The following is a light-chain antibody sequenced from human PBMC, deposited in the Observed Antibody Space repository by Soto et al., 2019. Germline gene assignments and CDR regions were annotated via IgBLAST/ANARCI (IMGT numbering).Light chain of an antibody. CDR3: QQRSNWQLT. CDR1: QSVSSY. V-gene: IGKV3-11*01. J-gene: IGKJ4*01. CDR2: DAS. Sequence: EIVLTQSPATLSLSPGERATLSCRASQSVSSYLAWYQQKPGQAPRLLIYDASNRATGIPARFSGSGSGTDFTLTISRLEPEDFAGYYCQQRSNWQLTFGGGTNVEIK.